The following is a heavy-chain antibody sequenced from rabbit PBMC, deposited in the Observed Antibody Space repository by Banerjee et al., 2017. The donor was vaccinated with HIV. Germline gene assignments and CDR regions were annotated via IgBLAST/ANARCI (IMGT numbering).Heavy chain of an antibody. CDR1: GIDFSSNA. D-gene: IGHD4-1*01. CDR3: ARDLAGVIGWNFDL. V-gene: IGHV1S47*01. J-gene: IGHJ4*01. CDR2: IYNGDGST. Sequence: QQQLGESGGGLVKPGGTLTLTCTASGIDFSSNAMCWVRQAPGKGPEWVGCIYNGDGSTYYASWVNGRFSISTTSSTTVSLQMTSLTAADTATYFCARDLAGVIGWNFDLWGQGTLVTVS.